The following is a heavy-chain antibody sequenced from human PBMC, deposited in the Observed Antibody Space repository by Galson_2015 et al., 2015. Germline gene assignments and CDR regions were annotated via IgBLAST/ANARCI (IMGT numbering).Heavy chain of an antibody. CDR2: IIPIFGTA. J-gene: IGHJ4*02. Sequence: SVKVSCKASGGTFSSYAISWVRQAPGQGLEWMGGIIPIFGTANYAQKFQGRVTITADESTSTAYMELSSLRSEDTAVYYCVKRSRAKGYYFDYWGQGTLVTVSS. V-gene: IGHV1-69*13. CDR3: VKRSRAKGYYFDY. D-gene: IGHD4/OR15-4a*01. CDR1: GGTFSSYA.